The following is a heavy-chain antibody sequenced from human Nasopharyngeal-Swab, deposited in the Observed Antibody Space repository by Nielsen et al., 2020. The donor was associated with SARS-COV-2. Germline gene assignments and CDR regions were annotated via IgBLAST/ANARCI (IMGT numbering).Heavy chain of an antibody. Sequence: GESLKISCAASGFTFSSYWMSWVRQAPGKGLEWVANIKQDGSEKYYVDSVKGRFPISRDNAKNSLYLQMNSLRAEDTAVYYCARDRGWGIQLYLSWGQGTLVTVSS. D-gene: IGHD5-18*01. J-gene: IGHJ5*02. CDR2: IKQDGSEK. V-gene: IGHV3-7*04. CDR3: ARDRGWGIQLYLS. CDR1: GFTFSSYW.